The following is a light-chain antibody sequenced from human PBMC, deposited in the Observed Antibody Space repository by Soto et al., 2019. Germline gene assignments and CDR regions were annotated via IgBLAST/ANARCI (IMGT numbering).Light chain of an antibody. CDR3: QQSYTTPIT. J-gene: IGKJ5*01. Sequence: IQMTQSPSTLSASVGDRVIITCRASQTISSHLNWYQQKPGKAPNLLVYAASSLQSGVPSRFTGSGSGTDFTLTISSLQPEDFATYFCQQSYTTPITFGQGTRLAI. CDR1: QTISSH. V-gene: IGKV1-39*01. CDR2: AAS.